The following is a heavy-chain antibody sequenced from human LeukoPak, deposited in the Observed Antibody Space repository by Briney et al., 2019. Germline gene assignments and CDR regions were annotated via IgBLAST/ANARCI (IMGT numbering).Heavy chain of an antibody. CDR1: GVSVSDGRYY. V-gene: IGHV4-31*03. CDR3: ATPYCSSISCLDVFNV. CDR2: KYYSGSA. D-gene: IGHD2-2*01. J-gene: IGHJ3*01. Sequence: PSQTLSLTCNVSGVSVSDGRYYWTWIRQHPGMGLEWIGYKYYSGSAKYNPSLKSRLTISIDTSKNQFSLQLSSVTAAETATYYCATPYCSSISCLDVFNVWGQGTRVTVSS.